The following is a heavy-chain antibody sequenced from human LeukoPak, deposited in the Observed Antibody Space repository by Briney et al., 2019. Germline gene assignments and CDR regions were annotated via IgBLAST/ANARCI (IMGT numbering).Heavy chain of an antibody. CDR3: ATAGGYPYYYGMDV. J-gene: IGHJ6*02. CDR1: GYTLTELS. Sequence: ASVKVSSKVSGYTLTELSMHGVRQAPGKGRERMGGFDPEDGETIYPQKFQGRVTMTEDTSTDTAYMELSSLRSEDTAVYYCATAGGYPYYYGMDVWGQGTTVTVSS. V-gene: IGHV1-24*01. D-gene: IGHD3-16*01. CDR2: FDPEDGET.